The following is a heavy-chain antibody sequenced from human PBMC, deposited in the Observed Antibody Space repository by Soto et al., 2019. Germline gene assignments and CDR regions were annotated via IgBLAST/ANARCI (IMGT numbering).Heavy chain of an antibody. CDR3: VRDAADSGYAFDI. CDR1: GFTFSRDA. V-gene: IGHV3-33*01. J-gene: IGHJ3*02. D-gene: IGHD3-10*01. Sequence: QLVESVGGVVQPGRSLRLSCAASGFTFSRDAMHWVRQAPGKGLEWVAFIWNDGSNEYYADSVKGRAIISRDNSENTVYLQMNSLRGEDTAVYFCVRDAADSGYAFDIWGQGTMVTVSS. CDR2: IWNDGSNE.